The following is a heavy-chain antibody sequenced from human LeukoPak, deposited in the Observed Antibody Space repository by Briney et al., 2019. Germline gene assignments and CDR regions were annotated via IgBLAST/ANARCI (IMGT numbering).Heavy chain of an antibody. V-gene: IGHV3-23*01. J-gene: IGHJ5*02. D-gene: IGHD4-17*01. CDR3: AKDPYGDYSWFDP. CDR2: VTGSGGST. CDR1: GFTISSYA. Sequence: GGSLRLSCAASGFTISSYAMSWVRQAPGKGLEWVSAVTGSGGSTYDADSVKGRFTISRDNSKNTLYLQMNSLRAEDTAVYYCAKDPYGDYSWFDPWGQGTLITVSS.